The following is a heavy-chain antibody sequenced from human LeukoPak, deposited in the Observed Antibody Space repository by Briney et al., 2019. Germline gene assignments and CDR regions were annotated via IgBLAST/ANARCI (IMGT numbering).Heavy chain of an antibody. Sequence: GGTLRLSCAASGFTFNRYGMSWVRQAPGKGLEWVSAISGSGGSTYYADSVKGRFIISRDNSKNTLYLQMNSLRAEDTAVYYCAKVWSGVSGWYYFDYWGQGTLVTVSS. CDR1: GFTFNRYG. J-gene: IGHJ4*02. CDR3: AKVWSGVSGWYYFDY. V-gene: IGHV3-23*01. CDR2: ISGSGGST. D-gene: IGHD3-3*01.